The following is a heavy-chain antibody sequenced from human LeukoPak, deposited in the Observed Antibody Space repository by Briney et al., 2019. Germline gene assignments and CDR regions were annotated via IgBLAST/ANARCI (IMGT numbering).Heavy chain of an antibody. CDR2: IIPILGIA. CDR1: GGTFSSYA. Sequence: GASVKVSCKASGGTFSSYAISWVRQAPGQGLEWMGRIIPILGIANYAQKFQGRVTITADKSTSTAYMELSSLRSEDTAVYYRARDRNAVKSSRVIGMDVWGQGTTVTVSS. CDR3: ARDRNAVKSSRVIGMDV. V-gene: IGHV1-69*04. D-gene: IGHD3-22*01. J-gene: IGHJ6*02.